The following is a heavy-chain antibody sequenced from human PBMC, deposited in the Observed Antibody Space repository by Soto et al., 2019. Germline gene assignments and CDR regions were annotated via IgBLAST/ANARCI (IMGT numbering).Heavy chain of an antibody. V-gene: IGHV3-30-3*01. CDR2: LSYDGSNK. Sequence: QVQLVESGGGVVQPGRSLRLSCAASGFTFSSYAMHWVRQAPGKGLEWVAVLSYDGSNKYYADSVKGRFTISRDNSKNTLYLQMNSLRAEDTAVYYCARAGAAAGTSHFYYGMDVWGQGTTVTVSS. J-gene: IGHJ6*02. D-gene: IGHD6-13*01. CDR1: GFTFSSYA. CDR3: ARAGAAAGTSHFYYGMDV.